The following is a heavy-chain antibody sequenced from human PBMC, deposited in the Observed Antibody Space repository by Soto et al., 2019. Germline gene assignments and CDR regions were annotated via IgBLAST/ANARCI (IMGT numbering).Heavy chain of an antibody. V-gene: IGHV1-2*02. CDR3: ARAGSYCSGGSCPFVY. CDR2: ISPNTGNT. CDR1: GYTFNGHF. Sequence: VQLVQSGADLKKPGASVKVSCKTSGYTFNGHFLQWVRQAPGAGPEWMGWISPNTGNTKYGEKFEGRITMTRDLSCDTAYLELTRLTVDDTAVYFCARAGSYCSGGSCPFVYWGQGSLVSVSS. J-gene: IGHJ4*02. D-gene: IGHD2-15*01.